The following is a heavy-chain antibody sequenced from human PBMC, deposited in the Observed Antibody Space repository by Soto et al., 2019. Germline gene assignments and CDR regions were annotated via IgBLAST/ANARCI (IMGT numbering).Heavy chain of an antibody. CDR2: IKSKTDGGTT. J-gene: IGHJ4*02. CDR3: TTDRFYGGDDY. D-gene: IGHD2-21*01. V-gene: IGHV3-15*01. CDR1: GFTFSNAW. Sequence: EVQLVESGGGLVKPGGSLRLSCAASGFTFSNAWMSWVRQAPGKGLEWVGRIKSKTDGGTTDYAAPVKGRFTISRDDSKNTLYLQMNSLKTDDTAVYYCTTDRFYGGDDYWGQGTLVTVSS.